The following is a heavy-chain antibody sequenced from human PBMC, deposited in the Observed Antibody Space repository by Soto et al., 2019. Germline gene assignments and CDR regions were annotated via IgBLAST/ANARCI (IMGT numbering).Heavy chain of an antibody. Sequence: RASVKVSCKASGYTFTGYYMHWVRQAPGQGLEWMGWINPNSGGTNYAQKFQGRVTMTRDTSISTAYMELSRLRSDDTAVYYCASTDNCSGGSCYPLGRFDYGGQGTLVTVSS. CDR1: GYTFTGYY. J-gene: IGHJ4*02. V-gene: IGHV1-2*02. D-gene: IGHD2-15*01. CDR2: INPNSGGT. CDR3: ASTDNCSGGSCYPLGRFDY.